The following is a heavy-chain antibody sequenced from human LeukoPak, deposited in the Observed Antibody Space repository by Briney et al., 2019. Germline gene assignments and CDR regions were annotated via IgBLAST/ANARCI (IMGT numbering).Heavy chain of an antibody. J-gene: IGHJ4*02. V-gene: IGHV3-23*01. CDR3: AKGRGGTVTSGFNY. Sequence: GGSLRLSCAASGFTFSNYAMNWVRQAPGKGLEWVSGIIGSGDSTYYADSVKGRFTISRDNSKNTLFLQTNSLRAEDTAVYYCAKGRGGTVTSGFNYWGQGTLVTVSS. D-gene: IGHD4-17*01. CDR1: GFTFSNYA. CDR2: IIGSGDST.